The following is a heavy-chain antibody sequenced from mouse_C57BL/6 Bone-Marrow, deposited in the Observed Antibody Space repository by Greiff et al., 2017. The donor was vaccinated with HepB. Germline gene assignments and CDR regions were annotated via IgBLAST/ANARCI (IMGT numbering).Heavy chain of an antibody. CDR1: GYTFTSYG. CDR2: IYPRSGNT. V-gene: IGHV1-81*01. Sequence: VQLQQSGAELARPGASVKLSCKASGYTFTSYGISWVKQRTGQGLEWIGEIYPRSGNTYYNEKFKGKATLTADKSSSTAYMELRSLTSEDSAVYFCARLGPITTVVATDWYFDVWGTGTTVTVSS. J-gene: IGHJ1*03. CDR3: ARLGPITTVVATDWYFDV. D-gene: IGHD1-1*01.